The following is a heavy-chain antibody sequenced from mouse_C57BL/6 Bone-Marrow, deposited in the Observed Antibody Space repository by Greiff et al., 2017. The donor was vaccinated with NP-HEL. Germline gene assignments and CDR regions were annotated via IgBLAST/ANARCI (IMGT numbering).Heavy chain of an antibody. V-gene: IGHV1-82*01. D-gene: IGHD2-5*01. J-gene: IGHJ2*01. Sequence: QVQLKQSGPELVKPGASVKISCKASGYAFSSSWMNWVKQRPGKGLEWIGRIYPGDGDTNYNGKFKGKATLTADKSSSTAYMQLSSLTSEDSAVYFCARQDYSNQYYFDYWGQGTTLTVSS. CDR1: GYAFSSSW. CDR2: IYPGDGDT. CDR3: ARQDYSNQYYFDY.